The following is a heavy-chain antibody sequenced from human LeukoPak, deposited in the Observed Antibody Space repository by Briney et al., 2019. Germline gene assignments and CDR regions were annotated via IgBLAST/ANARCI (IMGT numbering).Heavy chain of an antibody. CDR3: VKTPGYRDSSGYYYFDY. Sequence: GGSLRLFCSASGFTFNTYTMHWVRQTPGKGLEYISAISDNGGGTYYADSVKGRFAISRDNSKNTLYLQMSSLRAEDTAMYYCVKTPGYRDSSGYYYFDYWGQGTLVTVSS. CDR1: GFTFNTYT. V-gene: IGHV3-64D*09. CDR2: ISDNGGGT. D-gene: IGHD3-22*01. J-gene: IGHJ4*02.